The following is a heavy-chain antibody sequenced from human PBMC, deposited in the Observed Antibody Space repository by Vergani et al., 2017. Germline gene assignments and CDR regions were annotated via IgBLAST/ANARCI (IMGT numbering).Heavy chain of an antibody. Sequence: QVQLVESGGGVVQPGGSLRLSCVASGFSVSNSGMHWVRQTPGKGLEWVAFIQYDGSDIFYADFVGGRFTISRDNSKNSLYLQMNSLRAEDTAVYYCATRDAGIPANWGQGTLGTVSS. J-gene: IGHJ4*02. CDR2: IQYDGSDI. D-gene: IGHD5-24*01. CDR1: GFSVSNSG. V-gene: IGHV3-30*02. CDR3: ATRDAGIPAN.